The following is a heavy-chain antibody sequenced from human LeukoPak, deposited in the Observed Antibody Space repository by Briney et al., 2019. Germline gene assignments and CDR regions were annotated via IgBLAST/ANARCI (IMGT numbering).Heavy chain of an antibody. CDR1: GGSISSSSYY. D-gene: IGHD3-3*01. Sequence: SETLSLTCTVSGGSISSSSYYWGWIRQPPGKGLEWIGEINHSGSTNYNPSLKSRVTISVDTSKNQFSLKLSSVTAADTAVYYCARRAARYDFWSGYPNWFDPWGQGTLVTVSS. CDR3: ARRAARYDFWSGYPNWFDP. J-gene: IGHJ5*02. CDR2: INHSGST. V-gene: IGHV4-39*07.